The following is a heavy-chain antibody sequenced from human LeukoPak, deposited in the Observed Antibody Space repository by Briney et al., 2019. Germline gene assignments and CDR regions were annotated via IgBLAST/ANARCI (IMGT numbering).Heavy chain of an antibody. Sequence: GGSLRLSCAASGFTFSSYGIHWVRLAPGKGLEWVAFIRYDGSNKYYADSVKGRFTISRDNSKNTAYLQMNSLKTEDTAVYYCTTLTTVVTHNWFDPWGQGTLVTVSS. CDR1: GFTFSSYG. D-gene: IGHD4-23*01. V-gene: IGHV3-30*02. CDR3: TTLTTVVTHNWFDP. CDR2: IRYDGSNK. J-gene: IGHJ5*02.